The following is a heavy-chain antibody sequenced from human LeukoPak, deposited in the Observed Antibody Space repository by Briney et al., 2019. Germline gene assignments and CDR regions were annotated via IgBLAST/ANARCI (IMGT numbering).Heavy chain of an antibody. V-gene: IGHV4-30-4*01. J-gene: IGHJ5*02. Sequence: SQTLSLTCTVSGGSISSGDYYWSWIRQPPGKGLEWIGFVYYRGNTYYNPFLKSRVTISIDTVKDQFSLRLSSVTAADTAVYYCARVAAHWFDPWGQGTLVTVSS. CDR2: VYYRGNT. D-gene: IGHD6-25*01. CDR1: GGSISSGDYY. CDR3: ARVAAHWFDP.